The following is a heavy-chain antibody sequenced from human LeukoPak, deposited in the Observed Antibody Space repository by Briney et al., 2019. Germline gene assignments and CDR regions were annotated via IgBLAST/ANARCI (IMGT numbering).Heavy chain of an antibody. Sequence: GSSVKVSCKASGCTSSSYAISWVRQAPGQGLEWMGGIIPIFGTANYAQKFQGRVTITADESTSTAYMELSSLRSEDTAVYYCARSYYYGSGSYPHDAFDIWGQGTMVTVSS. J-gene: IGHJ3*02. D-gene: IGHD3-10*01. CDR3: ARSYYYGSGSYPHDAFDI. CDR1: GCTSSSYA. V-gene: IGHV1-69*01. CDR2: IIPIFGTA.